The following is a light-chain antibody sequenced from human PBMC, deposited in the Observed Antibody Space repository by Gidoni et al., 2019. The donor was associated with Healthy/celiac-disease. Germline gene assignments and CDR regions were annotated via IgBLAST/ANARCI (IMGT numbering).Light chain of an antibody. CDR1: QRVSSY. CDR3: QQRSNWPLT. CDR2: DDP. J-gene: IGKJ4*01. Sequence: DIVLTQSPATLSLSPEESTTLSCRASQRVSSYLAWYQQKPGQAPSLLIYDDPNRATSIPARFSGRGSGTVFTLTISSLEPEDFAVYYWQQRSNWPLTFGGGTKVEIK. V-gene: IGKV3-11*01.